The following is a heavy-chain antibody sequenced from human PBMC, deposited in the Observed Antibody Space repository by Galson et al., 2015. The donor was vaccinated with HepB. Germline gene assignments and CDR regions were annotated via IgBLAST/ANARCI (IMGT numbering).Heavy chain of an antibody. CDR2: ISGYNGNT. CDR3: ARYLNIAVRYGAD. CDR1: GYTFISHG. J-gene: IGHJ4*02. Sequence: SVKVSCKASGYTFISHGISWVRQAPGQGLEWMGWISGYNGNTNYAQKLQGRVTMTTDTSTSTAYMELRSLRSDDTAVYYCARYLNIAVRYGADWGQGTLVTVTS. V-gene: IGHV1-18*01. D-gene: IGHD6-6*01.